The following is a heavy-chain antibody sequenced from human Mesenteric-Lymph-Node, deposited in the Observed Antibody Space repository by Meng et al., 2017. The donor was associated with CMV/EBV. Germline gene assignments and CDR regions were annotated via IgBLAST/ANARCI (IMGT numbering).Heavy chain of an antibody. CDR1: GFTFSDYY. D-gene: IGHD2-2*01. V-gene: IGHV3-11*04. CDR3: ARDQGSTSSYYYYAMDV. J-gene: IGHJ6*02. CDR2: VSASGTTM. Sequence: GESLKISCAASGFTFSDYYMSWIRQAPGKGLEWISYVSASGTTMYYADSVKGRFTISRDNSKNTLYLQMNSLRAEDTAVYYCARDQGSTSSYYYYAMDVWGQGTTVTVSS.